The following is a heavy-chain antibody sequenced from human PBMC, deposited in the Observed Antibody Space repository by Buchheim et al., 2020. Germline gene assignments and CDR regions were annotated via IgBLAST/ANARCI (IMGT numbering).Heavy chain of an antibody. D-gene: IGHD3-16*01. Sequence: QVQLVQSGAEVKKPGASVKVSCKASGYTFTSYYMHWVRQASGQGLEWMGIINPSGGSTSYAQKFQGRVTMTRDTSTSTVYMELSSLRSEDTAVYYCARVHITGLGTPTWFDPWGQGTL. V-gene: IGHV1-46*01. CDR1: GYTFTSYY. CDR3: ARVHITGLGTPTWFDP. J-gene: IGHJ5*02. CDR2: INPSGGST.